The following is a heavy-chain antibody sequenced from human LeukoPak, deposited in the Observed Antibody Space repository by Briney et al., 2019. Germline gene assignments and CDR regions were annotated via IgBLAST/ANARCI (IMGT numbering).Heavy chain of an antibody. Sequence: SETLSLTCTVSGGTISSYYWSWIRQPPGKGLEWIGHIYTSGSTNYNPSLKSRVTISVDTSKNQFSLKLSSVTAADTAVYYCARLVATIPYFDYWGQGTLVTVSS. CDR1: GGTISSYY. CDR2: IYTSGST. CDR3: ARLVATIPYFDY. V-gene: IGHV4-4*09. D-gene: IGHD5-12*01. J-gene: IGHJ4*02.